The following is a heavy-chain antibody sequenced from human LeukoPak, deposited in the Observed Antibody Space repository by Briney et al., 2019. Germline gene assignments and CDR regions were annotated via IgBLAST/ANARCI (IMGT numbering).Heavy chain of an antibody. CDR3: ARVAHDILTGYWKYYYYGMDV. CDR2: ISYDGSNK. D-gene: IGHD3-9*01. V-gene: IGHV3-30-3*01. Sequence: GGSLRLSCAASGFTFSSYAMHWVRQAPGKGLEWVAVISYDGSNKYYADSVKGRFTISRDNSKNTLYLQMNSLRAEDTAVYYCARVAHDILTGYWKYYYYGMDVWGQGTTVTVSS. CDR1: GFTFSSYA. J-gene: IGHJ6*02.